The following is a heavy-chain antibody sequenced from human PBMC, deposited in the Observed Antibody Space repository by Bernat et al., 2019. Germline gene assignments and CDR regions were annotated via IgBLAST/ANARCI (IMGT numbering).Heavy chain of an antibody. Sequence: EVQLLESGGGLVQPGGSLRLSCAASGFTFSSYAMSWVRQAPGKGLEWVSAISGSGGSTYYADSVKGRFTISRDNSKNTLYLQMNSLRAEDTAVYYCAKPPRCYSSSWNNWFDAWGQGTLVTVSS. V-gene: IGHV3-23*01. CDR2: ISGSGGST. D-gene: IGHD6-13*01. CDR3: AKPPRCYSSSWNNWFDA. CDR1: GFTFSSYA. J-gene: IGHJ5*02.